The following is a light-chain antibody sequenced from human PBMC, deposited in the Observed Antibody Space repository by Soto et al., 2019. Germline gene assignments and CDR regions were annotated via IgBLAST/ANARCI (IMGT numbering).Light chain of an antibody. J-gene: IGLJ1*01. CDR2: AVT. V-gene: IGLV2-14*01. Sequence: QSALNKPASVSGSPGQSITISCTGTSSDVGGYNYVSWYQQHPGKAPKLMIYAVTDRPSGVSSHFSGSKSGNTASLTISGLQAEDEADYYCSSYTSSSTLFGTGTKVTVL. CDR3: SSYTSSSTL. CDR1: SSDVGGYNY.